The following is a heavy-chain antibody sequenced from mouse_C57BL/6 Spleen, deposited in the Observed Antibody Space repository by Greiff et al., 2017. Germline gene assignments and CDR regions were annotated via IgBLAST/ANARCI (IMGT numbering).Heavy chain of an antibody. Sequence: DVHLVESGGGLVKPGGSLKLSCAASGFTFSDYGMHWVRQAPEKGLEWVAYISSGSSTIYYADTVKGRFTISRDNAKNTLFLQMTSLRSEDTAMYYCARGGNYEAMDYWGQGTSVTVSS. J-gene: IGHJ4*01. V-gene: IGHV5-17*01. CDR2: ISSGSSTI. CDR3: ARGGNYEAMDY. CDR1: GFTFSDYG. D-gene: IGHD2-1*01.